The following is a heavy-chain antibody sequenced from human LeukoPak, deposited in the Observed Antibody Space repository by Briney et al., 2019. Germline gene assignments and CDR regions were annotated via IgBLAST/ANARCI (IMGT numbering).Heavy chain of an antibody. CDR3: ARYSRVDYYDSSGYYDY. CDR2: ISSSSSYI. D-gene: IGHD3-22*01. V-gene: IGHV3-21*01. J-gene: IGHJ4*02. Sequence: GGSLRLSCAASGFTFSSYSMNWVRQAPGQGLEWVSSISSSSSYIYYADSVKGRFTISRDNAKNSLYLQMNSLRAEDTAVYYCARYSRVDYYDSSGYYDYWGQGTLVTASS. CDR1: GFTFSSYS.